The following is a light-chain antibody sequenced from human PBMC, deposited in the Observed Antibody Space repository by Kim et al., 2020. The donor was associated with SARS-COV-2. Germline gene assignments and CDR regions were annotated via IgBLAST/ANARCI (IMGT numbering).Light chain of an antibody. V-gene: IGKV3-20*01. J-gene: IGKJ2*01. CDR1: QSVSTNF. CDR2: GVS. Sequence: EIVMTQSPVTLSLSPGERATLSCRASQSVSTNFLAWYQQKRGQAPRLLIYGVSSRAGGIPDRFSGSGSGTDFTLTISRLEPEDFAVYYCQQYGGSPYTFGQGTKLEI. CDR3: QQYGGSPYT.